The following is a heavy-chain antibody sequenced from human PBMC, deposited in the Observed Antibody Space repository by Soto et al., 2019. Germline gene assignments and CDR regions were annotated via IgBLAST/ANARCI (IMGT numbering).Heavy chain of an antibody. D-gene: IGHD3-3*01. V-gene: IGHV3-23*01. Sequence: PGGSLRLSCAASGFTFSSYAMSWVRQTPGKGLEWVSGISGTGGTTYYADSVKGRFTISRDNSKNTLYLQMNSLRAEDTALYYCAKGPDTRYDFWTYGWFDPWGQGTLVTVS. CDR2: ISGTGGTT. J-gene: IGHJ5*02. CDR3: AKGPDTRYDFWTYGWFDP. CDR1: GFTFSSYA.